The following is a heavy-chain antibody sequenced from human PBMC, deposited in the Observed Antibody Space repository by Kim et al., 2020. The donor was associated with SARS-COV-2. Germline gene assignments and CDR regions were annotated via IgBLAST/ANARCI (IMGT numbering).Heavy chain of an antibody. V-gene: IGHV3-23*01. D-gene: IGHD4-17*01. Sequence: YYADSVKGRFTISRDNSKNTLYLQMNSLRAEDTAVYYCAKQAVTTAGGGYWGQGTLVTVSS. J-gene: IGHJ4*02. CDR3: AKQAVTTAGGGY.